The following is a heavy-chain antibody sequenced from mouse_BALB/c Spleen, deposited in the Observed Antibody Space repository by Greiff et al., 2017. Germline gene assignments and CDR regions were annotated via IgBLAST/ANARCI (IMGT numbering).Heavy chain of an antibody. Sequence: QVQLQQSGAELARPGASVKLSCKASGYTFTSYWMQWVKQRPGQGLEWIGAIYPGDGDTRYTQKFKGKATLTADKSSSTAYMQLSSLASEDSAVYYCARGDPDYAMDYWGQGTSVTVSS. CDR1: GYTFTSYW. CDR2: IYPGDGDT. CDR3: ARGDPDYAMDY. V-gene: IGHV1-87*01. J-gene: IGHJ4*01.